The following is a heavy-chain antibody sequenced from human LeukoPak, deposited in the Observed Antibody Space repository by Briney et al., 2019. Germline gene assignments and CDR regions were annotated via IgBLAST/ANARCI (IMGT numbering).Heavy chain of an antibody. CDR3: ASWPSQSSGWFY. D-gene: IGHD6-19*01. J-gene: IGHJ4*02. Sequence: PMASVKVSCKASGYTFTSYGISWVRQAPGQGLEWMGWISAYNGNTNYAQKFQGRVTMTRDTSISTAYMELSRLRSDDTAVYYCASWPSQSSGWFYWGQGTLVTVSS. V-gene: IGHV1-18*01. CDR1: GYTFTSYG. CDR2: ISAYNGNT.